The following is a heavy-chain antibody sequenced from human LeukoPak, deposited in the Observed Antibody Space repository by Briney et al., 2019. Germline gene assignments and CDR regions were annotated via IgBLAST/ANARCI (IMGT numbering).Heavy chain of an antibody. CDR2: ISSSSSYI. D-gene: IGHD3-10*01. J-gene: IGHJ5*02. CDR1: GFTFSSYS. Sequence: GGSLRLSCAASGFTFSSYSMNWVRQAPGKGLEWVSSISSSSSYIYYADSVKGRFTISRDNAKNSLYLQMNSLRAEDTAVYYCARERSRSWWFDPWGQGTLVTVSS. CDR3: ARERSRSWWFDP. V-gene: IGHV3-21*01.